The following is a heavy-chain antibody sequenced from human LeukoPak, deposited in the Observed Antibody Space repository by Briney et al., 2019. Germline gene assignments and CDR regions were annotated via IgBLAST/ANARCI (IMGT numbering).Heavy chain of an antibody. D-gene: IGHD2-15*01. CDR2: ISTSSSYI. CDR3: ARGADGVSSNSRGWFDP. V-gene: IGHV3-21*01. J-gene: IGHJ5*02. Sequence: GGSLRLSCAASGFTFSSYVMHWVRQAPGKGLEWVSSISTSSSYIYYADSVKGRFTISRDNARNSLYLQMNTLRSEDTAVYSCARGADGVSSNSRGWFDPWGQGTLVTVSS. CDR1: GFTFSSYV.